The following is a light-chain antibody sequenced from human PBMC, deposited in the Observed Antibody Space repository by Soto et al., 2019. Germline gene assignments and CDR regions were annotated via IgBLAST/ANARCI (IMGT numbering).Light chain of an antibody. CDR3: CSYAGSSIPYV. Sequence: QSALTQRASVSGSPGQSITISCTGTSSDVGSYNLVSWYQQHPGKAPKLMIYEVSKRPSGVSNRFSGSKSGNTASLTISGLQAEDEADYYCCSYAGSSIPYVFGTGTKLTVL. J-gene: IGLJ1*01. CDR1: SSDVGSYNL. V-gene: IGLV2-23*02. CDR2: EVS.